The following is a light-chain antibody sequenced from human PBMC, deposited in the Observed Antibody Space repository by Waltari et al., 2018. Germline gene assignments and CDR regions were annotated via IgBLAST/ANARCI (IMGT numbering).Light chain of an antibody. CDR2: ATS. Sequence: DIQLTQSPSSVSASVGDRVTTTCRASQDIRNWLAWYQQKPGKATNLLIYATSSLQTGVPSRFSGSGSGTEFTLTISSLQPEDFATYYCQQANSFPITFGPGTKVDIK. V-gene: IGKV1-12*01. CDR3: QQANSFPIT. J-gene: IGKJ3*01. CDR1: QDIRNW.